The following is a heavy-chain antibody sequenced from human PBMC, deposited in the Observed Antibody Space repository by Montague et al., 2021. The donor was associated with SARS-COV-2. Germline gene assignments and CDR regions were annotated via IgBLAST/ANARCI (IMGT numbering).Heavy chain of an antibody. Sequence: SVKVSCKASGGTFSSYAISWVRQAPGQGLEWMGRIIPILGIANYAQKFQGRVTITADKSTSTAYMELSSLRSEDTAVYYCARDKKVVYCSSTSCYGHYYYGMDVWGQGTTVTVSS. CDR2: IIPILGIA. J-gene: IGHJ6*02. CDR1: GGTFSSYA. D-gene: IGHD2-2*01. CDR3: ARDKKVVYCSSTSCYGHYYYGMDV. V-gene: IGHV1-69*10.